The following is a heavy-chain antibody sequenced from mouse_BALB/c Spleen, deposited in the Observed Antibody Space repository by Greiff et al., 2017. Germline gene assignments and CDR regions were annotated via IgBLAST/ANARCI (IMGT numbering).Heavy chain of an antibody. J-gene: IGHJ2*01. V-gene: IGHV2-6-7*01. CDR1: GFSLTGYG. D-gene: IGHD1-2*01. CDR3: ARSGSHYYGYIDY. CDR2: IWGDGST. Sequence: VQLVESGPGLVAPSQSLSITCTVSGFSLTGYGVNWVRQPPGKGLEWLGMIWGDGSTDYNSALKSRLSISKDNSKSQVFLKMNSLQTDDTARYYCARSGSHYYGYIDYWGQGTTLTVSS.